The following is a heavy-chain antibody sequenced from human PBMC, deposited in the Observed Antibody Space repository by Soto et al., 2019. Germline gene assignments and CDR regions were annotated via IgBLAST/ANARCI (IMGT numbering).Heavy chain of an antibody. V-gene: IGHV1-8*01. CDR1: GYTFTSYD. CDR2: MKPNSGNT. CDR3: ARWGTYGLWCGGEDWFDT. D-gene: IGHD3-3*01. Sequence: QVQLVQSGAEVKKPWASVKVSCKASGYTFTSYDINWVRQATGQGLEWMGWMKPNSGNTGYAQKFQGRVTMTRNTTISTAYMELSSLRSEDTAVYYCARWGTYGLWCGGEDWFDTWGQGTLVTVSS. J-gene: IGHJ5*02.